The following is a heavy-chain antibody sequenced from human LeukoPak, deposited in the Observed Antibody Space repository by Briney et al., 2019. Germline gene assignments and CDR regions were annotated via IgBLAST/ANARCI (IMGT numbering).Heavy chain of an antibody. V-gene: IGHV3-15*01. J-gene: IGHJ4*02. Sequence: GGSLRLSCATSGFNFNDAWMSWVRQAPGGGLEWVGRLKSKGGGETADYGAAVKGRFTISRDDSKSTLYLQMNSLKNEDTAVYFCSWELDVSFGRRLESWGQGTLVTVAS. CDR2: LKSKGGGETA. D-gene: IGHD1-1*01. CDR3: SWELDVSFGRRLES. CDR1: GFNFNDAW.